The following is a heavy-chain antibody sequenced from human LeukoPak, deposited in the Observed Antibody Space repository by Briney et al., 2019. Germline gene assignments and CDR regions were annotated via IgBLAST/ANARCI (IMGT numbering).Heavy chain of an antibody. V-gene: IGHV1-69*13. CDR1: GGAFSSYA. D-gene: IGHD6-6*01. J-gene: IGHJ5*02. CDR2: IIPIFGTA. CDR3: ARRPAARPDRWFDP. Sequence: SVKVSCKASGGAFSSYAISWVRQAPGQGLEWMGGIIPIFGTANYAQKFQGRVTITADESTSTAYMELSSLRSEDTAVYYCARRPAARPDRWFDPWGQGTLVTVSS.